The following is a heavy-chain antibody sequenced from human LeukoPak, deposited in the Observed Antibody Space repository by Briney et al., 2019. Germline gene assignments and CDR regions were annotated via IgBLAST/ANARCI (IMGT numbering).Heavy chain of an antibody. Sequence: GGSLRLSCAASGFAFSSYWMSWVRQAPGKGLEWVANIKQDGSEKYYVDPVKGRFAISRDNAKNSLYLQMNSLRAEDTAVFYCARGMSTGEYWGQGTLVTVSS. CDR2: IKQDGSEK. V-gene: IGHV3-7*04. CDR3: ARGMSTGEY. J-gene: IGHJ4*02. D-gene: IGHD3-16*01. CDR1: GFAFSSYW.